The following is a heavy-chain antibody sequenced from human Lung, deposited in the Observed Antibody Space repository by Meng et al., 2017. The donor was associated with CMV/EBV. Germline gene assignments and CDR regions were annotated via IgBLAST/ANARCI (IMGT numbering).Heavy chain of an antibody. Sequence: CGAYGGSFSGHYRSWIRQSPGKGLEWIGEIYHTGVTNYHPSLKSRVTISLDTSKMQFSLKLTSVTAADTAVYYCATSPDGPAGFDYWGQGVLVTVSS. D-gene: IGHD2-2*01. CDR3: ATSPDGPAGFDY. J-gene: IGHJ4*02. CDR2: IYHTGVT. CDR1: GGSFSGHY. V-gene: IGHV4-34*01.